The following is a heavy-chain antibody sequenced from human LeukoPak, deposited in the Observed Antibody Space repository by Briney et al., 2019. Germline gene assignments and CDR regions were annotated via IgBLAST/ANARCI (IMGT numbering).Heavy chain of an antibody. D-gene: IGHD6-13*01. CDR3: ARDGRGVAAAGYPVDY. V-gene: IGHV3-30-3*01. CDR1: GFTFSSYA. Sequence: GGSLRLSCAASGFTFSSYAMHWVRQAPGKGLEWVAVISYDGSNKYYADSVKGRFTISRDNSKNTLYLQMNSLRAEDTAVYYCARDGRGVAAAGYPVDYWGQGTLVTVSS. J-gene: IGHJ4*02. CDR2: ISYDGSNK.